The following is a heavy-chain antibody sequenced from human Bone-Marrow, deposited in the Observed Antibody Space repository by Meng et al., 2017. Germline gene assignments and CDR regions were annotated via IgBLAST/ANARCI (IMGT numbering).Heavy chain of an antibody. J-gene: IGHJ4*02. CDR3: AREKSYCGGDCYSGYFDY. CDR1: GFTFSSYA. D-gene: IGHD2-21*02. Sequence: GESLKISCAASGFTFSSYAMHWVRQAPGKGLEWVAVISYDGSNKYYADSVKGRFTISRDNSKNTLYLQMNSLRAEDTAVYYCAREKSYCGGDCYSGYFDYWDQGTLVTVSS. V-gene: IGHV3-30*04. CDR2: ISYDGSNK.